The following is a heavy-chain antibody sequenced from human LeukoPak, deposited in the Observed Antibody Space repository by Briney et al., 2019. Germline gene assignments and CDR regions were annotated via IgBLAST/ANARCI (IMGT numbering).Heavy chain of an antibody. CDR1: GGSITGYY. D-gene: IGHD1-7*01. J-gene: IGHJ4*02. CDR3: ARESIGSSWNYDY. Sequence: SETLSLTCTVSGGSITGYYWSWIRQPPGKGLEWIGYIYYSGTTKYNPSLKSRVTISVDTSKNQFSLKLSSVTAADTAVYYCARESIGSSWNYDYWGQGTLVTVSS. V-gene: IGHV4-59*01. CDR2: IYYSGTT.